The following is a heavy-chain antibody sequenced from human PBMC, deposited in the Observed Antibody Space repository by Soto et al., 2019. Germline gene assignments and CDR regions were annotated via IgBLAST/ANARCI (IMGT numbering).Heavy chain of an antibody. D-gene: IGHD6-6*01. V-gene: IGHV3-9*01. CDR1: GFTFDDYA. Sequence: GGSLRLSCAASGFTFDDYAMHWVRQAPGKGLEWVSGISWNSGSIGYADSVKGRFTISRDNAKNSLYLQMNSLRAEDTALYYCAKDPRNIAAYYFDYWGQGTLVTVSS. CDR3: AKDPRNIAAYYFDY. CDR2: ISWNSGSI. J-gene: IGHJ4*02.